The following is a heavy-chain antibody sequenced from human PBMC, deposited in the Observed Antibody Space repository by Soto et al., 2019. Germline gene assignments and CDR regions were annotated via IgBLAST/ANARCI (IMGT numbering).Heavy chain of an antibody. Sequence: QVQLVESGGGVVQPGRSLRLTCAASGFTFSIFGMHWVRQAPGKGPEWVAVISHDGKNKYYSESVRGRFTISRDNSKNTLYLQMSSLRPEDTAVYYCAKGSTRWLQALLDYWGQGTLVTVSS. V-gene: IGHV3-30*18. CDR1: GFTFSIFG. CDR3: AKGSTRWLQALLDY. CDR2: ISHDGKNK. D-gene: IGHD5-12*01. J-gene: IGHJ4*02.